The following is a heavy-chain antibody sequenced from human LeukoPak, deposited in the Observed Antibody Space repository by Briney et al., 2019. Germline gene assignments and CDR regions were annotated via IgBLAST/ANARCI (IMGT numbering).Heavy chain of an antibody. CDR1: GYTFTGYY. CDR3: ARAAYGSGSSDY. J-gene: IGHJ4*02. Sequence: ASVKVSCKASGYTFTGYYMHWVRQAPGQGLEWMGWINPNSGGTNYAQKFQGRVTMTRDTSLSTAYMELSRLRSDDTVVYYCARAAYGSGSSDYWGQGTLVTVSS. V-gene: IGHV1-2*02. D-gene: IGHD3-10*01. CDR2: INPNSGGT.